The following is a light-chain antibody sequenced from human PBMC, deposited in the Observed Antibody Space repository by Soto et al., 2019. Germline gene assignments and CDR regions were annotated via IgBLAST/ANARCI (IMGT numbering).Light chain of an antibody. CDR2: KAS. Sequence: DIQMTQSPSTLSASVGDRVTITCRASQSIRNWLAWYQQKPGKAPKLLIYKASTLQSGVPSRFSGSGSGTDFTLTINSLQPDDFATYYCQQYTPSSRTFGQGTKVEVK. V-gene: IGKV1-5*03. J-gene: IGKJ1*01. CDR3: QQYTPSSRT. CDR1: QSIRNW.